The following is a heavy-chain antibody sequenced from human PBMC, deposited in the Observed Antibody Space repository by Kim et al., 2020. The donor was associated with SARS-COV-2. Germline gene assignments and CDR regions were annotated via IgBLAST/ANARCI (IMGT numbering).Heavy chain of an antibody. CDR2: IYYSGST. CDR1: GGSISSSSYY. D-gene: IGHD4-17*01. V-gene: IGHV4-39*07. CDR3: ARASQDYGGNLGSVWRFLFDY. Sequence: SETLSLTCTVSGGSISSSSYYWGWIRQPPGKGLEWIGSIYYSGSTYYNPSLKSRVTISVDTSKNQFSLKLSSVTAADTAVYYCARASQDYGGNLGSVWRFLFDYWGQGTLVTVSS. J-gene: IGHJ4*02.